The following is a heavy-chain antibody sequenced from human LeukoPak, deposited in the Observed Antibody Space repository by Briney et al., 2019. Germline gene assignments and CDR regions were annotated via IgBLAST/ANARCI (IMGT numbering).Heavy chain of an antibody. CDR3: AGGRLVATSKAVAIDY. V-gene: IGHV3-7*01. CDR1: GLTFSGQW. Sequence: GGSLRLSCVASGLTFSGQWMSWVRQAPGKGLEWVASIKDDGSGQFYVVSVKGRFIISRDDAKNTLYLQMNNVRADDTGVYYCAGGRLVATSKAVAIDYWGQGTLVTVSS. D-gene: IGHD5-12*01. J-gene: IGHJ4*02. CDR2: IKDDGSGQ.